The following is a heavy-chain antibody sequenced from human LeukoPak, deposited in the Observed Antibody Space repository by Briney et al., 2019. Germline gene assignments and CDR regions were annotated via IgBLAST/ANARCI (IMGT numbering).Heavy chain of an antibody. CDR1: GFTFSSYS. CDR3: ARDLTGHGSGYKGPSDY. V-gene: IGHV3-21*01. Sequence: PGGSLRLSCAASGFTFSSYSMNWVRQAPGKGLEWVSSISSSSSYIYYADSVKGRFTISRDNAKNSLYLQMNSLRAEDTAVYYCARDLTGHGSGYKGPSDYWGQGTLVTVSS. D-gene: IGHD5-12*01. CDR2: ISSSSSYI. J-gene: IGHJ4*02.